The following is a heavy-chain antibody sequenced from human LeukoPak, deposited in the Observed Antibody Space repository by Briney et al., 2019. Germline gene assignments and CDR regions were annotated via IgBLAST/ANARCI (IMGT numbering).Heavy chain of an antibody. J-gene: IGHJ4*02. CDR2: IKQDGSEK. CDR3: ARVPEGLDGYNPALCFDY. CDR1: GFTFSSYG. V-gene: IGHV3-7*01. D-gene: IGHD5-24*01. Sequence: PGGSLRLSCAASGFTFSSYGMSWVRQAPGKGLEWVANIKQDGSEKYYVDSVKGRFTISRDNAKNSLYLQMNSLRAEDTAVYYCARVPEGLDGYNPALCFDYWGQGTLVTVSS.